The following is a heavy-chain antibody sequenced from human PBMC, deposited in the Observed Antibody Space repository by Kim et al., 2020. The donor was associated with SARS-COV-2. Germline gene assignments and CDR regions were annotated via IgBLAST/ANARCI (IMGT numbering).Heavy chain of an antibody. CDR3: ATPLAQIEGPFYSGVDV. CDR2: ISASGGTT. J-gene: IGHJ6*02. D-gene: IGHD2-15*01. CDR1: GFTFTNHD. Sequence: GGSLRLSCAASGFTFTNHDMSWVRQAPGKGLDWVSTISASGGTTHFADSVKGRFTISRDNSKNTLYLQMNGLRAEDTAIYYCATPLAQIEGPFYSGVDVWGQGTTVTVSS. V-gene: IGHV3-23*01.